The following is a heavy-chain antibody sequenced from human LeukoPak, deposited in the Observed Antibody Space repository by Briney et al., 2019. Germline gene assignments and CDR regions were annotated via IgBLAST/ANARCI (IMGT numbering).Heavy chain of an antibody. V-gene: IGHV3-48*01. D-gene: IGHD3-3*01. CDR3: ARAGDFWSAGDV. CDR1: GFTFSIYS. CDR2: ISSSSSTI. J-gene: IGHJ6*04. Sequence: GGSLRLSCAASGFTFSIYSMSWVGQAAGKGLEWGSYISSSSSTISYADSVKGRFTISRDNAENSLYLQMNSLRAEDTAVYYCARAGDFWSAGDVWGEGTTVSVSS.